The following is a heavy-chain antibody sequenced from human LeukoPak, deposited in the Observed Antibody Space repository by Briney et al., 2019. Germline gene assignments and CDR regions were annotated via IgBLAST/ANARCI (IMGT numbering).Heavy chain of an antibody. CDR1: GFTFDDYA. D-gene: IGHD6-19*01. Sequence: GRSLRISCAASGFTFDDYAMHLVRQAPGKGLEWVSGISWNSGSIRYADSVKGRFTISRDNAKNSLYLQMNSLRAEDMALYYCAKGVYSSGWYYYFDYWGQGTLVTVSS. CDR2: ISWNSGSI. J-gene: IGHJ4*02. CDR3: AKGVYSSGWYYYFDY. V-gene: IGHV3-9*03.